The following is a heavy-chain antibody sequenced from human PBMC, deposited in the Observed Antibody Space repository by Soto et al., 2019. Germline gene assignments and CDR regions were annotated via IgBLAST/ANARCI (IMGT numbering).Heavy chain of an antibody. Sequence: GSLRLSCAAAGFSFRSYSMKWVRQAPGKGLEWISYISSSSMTIYYADSVKDRFIVSRDNAKNSLYLQMNSLRDEDTAVYYCASDGNYYDSSGFWPWGQGTMGTVS. CDR3: ASDGNYYDSSGFWP. D-gene: IGHD3-22*01. J-gene: IGHJ3*01. CDR2: ISSSSMTI. CDR1: GFSFRSYS. V-gene: IGHV3-48*02.